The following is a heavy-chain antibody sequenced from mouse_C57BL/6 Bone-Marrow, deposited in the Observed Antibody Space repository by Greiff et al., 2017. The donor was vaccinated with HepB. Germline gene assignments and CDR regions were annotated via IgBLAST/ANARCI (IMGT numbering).Heavy chain of an antibody. CDR1: GFTFSSYA. CDR2: ISDGGSYT. J-gene: IGHJ2*01. V-gene: IGHV5-4*01. CDR3: AREDTPRRVFDY. D-gene: IGHD2-10*02. Sequence: EVQGVESGGGLVKPGGSLKLSCAASGFTFSSYAMSWVRQTPEKRLEWVATISDGGSYTYYPDNVKGRFTISRDNAKNNLYLQMSHLKSEDTAMYYCAREDTPRRVFDYWGQGTTLTVSS.